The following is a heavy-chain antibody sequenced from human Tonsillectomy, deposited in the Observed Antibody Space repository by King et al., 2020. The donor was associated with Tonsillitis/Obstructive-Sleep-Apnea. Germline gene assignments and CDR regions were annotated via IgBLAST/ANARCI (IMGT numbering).Heavy chain of an antibody. V-gene: IGHV5-10-1*01. CDR1: GYSFTSYW. D-gene: IGHD5-12*01. CDR3: ARGGIGYDFAFDI. CDR2: NDPSDSYT. J-gene: IGHJ3*02. Sequence: QLVQSGAEVKEPGESLRISCKGSGYSFTSYWINWVRQMPGKGLEWMGRNDPSDSYTNYSPSFQGHVTFSVDKSISTAHLQWSSLRASDNAMYYCARGGIGYDFAFDIWGQGTMVTVSS.